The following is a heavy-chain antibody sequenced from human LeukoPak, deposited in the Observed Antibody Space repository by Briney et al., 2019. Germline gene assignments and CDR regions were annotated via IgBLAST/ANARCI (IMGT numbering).Heavy chain of an antibody. CDR1: GGTFSSYA. CDR2: IIPIFGTA. J-gene: IGHJ4*02. CDR3: ARGYYYDSSGYSLFGY. Sequence: GASVKVSCKASGGTFSSYAISWVRQAPGQGLKWMGGIIPIFGTANYAQKFQGRVTITADESTSTAYMELSSLRSEDTAVYYCARGYYYDSSGYSLFGYWGQGTLVTVSS. D-gene: IGHD3-22*01. V-gene: IGHV1-69*13.